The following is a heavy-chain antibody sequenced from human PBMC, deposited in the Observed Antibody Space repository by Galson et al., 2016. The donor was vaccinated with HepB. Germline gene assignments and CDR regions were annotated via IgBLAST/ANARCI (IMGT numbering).Heavy chain of an antibody. CDR1: GYSFMTYG. Sequence: QSGAEVKKPGASVKVSCKASGYSFMTYGISWVRQAPGQGLEWMAWINTYNDNTVYAQKFQDRVTMTTDTSTATAYLEVRSLRSDDTAVYYCARRRIRTRNYYGSGLDAIEVRGQGTTVTVSS. CDR2: INTYNDNT. J-gene: IGHJ6*02. D-gene: IGHD3-10*01. V-gene: IGHV1-18*01. CDR3: ARRRIRTRNYYGSGLDAIEV.